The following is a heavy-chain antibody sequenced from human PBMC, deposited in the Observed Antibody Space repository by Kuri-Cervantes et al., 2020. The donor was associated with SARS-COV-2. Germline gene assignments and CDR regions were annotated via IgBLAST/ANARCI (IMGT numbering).Heavy chain of an antibody. CDR1: GGSISSGGYY. J-gene: IGHJ5*02. Sequence: LRLSCTVSGGSISSGGYYWSWVRQHPGRGPEWIGYVYYNGNTFYSPSLKSRVTISVDTSKNQFSLKLSSVTAADTAVYYCARGRQFWDIVVVVAARWFDPWGQGTLVTVSS. D-gene: IGHD2-15*01. CDR2: VYYNGNT. V-gene: IGHV4-31*03. CDR3: ARGRQFWDIVVVVAARWFDP.